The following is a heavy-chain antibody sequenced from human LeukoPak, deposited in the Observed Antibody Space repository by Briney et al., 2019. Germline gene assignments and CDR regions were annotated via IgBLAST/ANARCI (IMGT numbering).Heavy chain of an antibody. D-gene: IGHD6-19*01. CDR2: IYYSGST. J-gene: IGHJ5*02. CDR3: ASNQWLVHP. CDR1: GGSISSSSYY. V-gene: IGHV4-39*01. Sequence: ASETLSLTCTVSGGSISSSSYYWGWIGQPPGKGLEWIGSIYYSGSTYYNPSLKSRVTISVDTSKNQFSLKLSSVTAADTAVYYCASNQWLVHPWGQGTLVTVPS.